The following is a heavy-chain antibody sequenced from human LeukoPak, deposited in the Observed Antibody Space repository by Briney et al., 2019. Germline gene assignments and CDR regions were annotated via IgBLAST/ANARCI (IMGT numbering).Heavy chain of an antibody. CDR1: GFTFSSYS. V-gene: IGHV3-48*01. CDR2: ISSSSSTI. Sequence: PGGSLRLSCAASGFTFSSYSMNWVRQAPGKGLEWVSYISSSSSTIYYADSVKGRFTISRDNSKNTLYLQMNSLRAEDTAVYYCARGPLRGYSGYSFDYWGQGTLVTVSS. D-gene: IGHD5-12*01. J-gene: IGHJ4*02. CDR3: ARGPLRGYSGYSFDY.